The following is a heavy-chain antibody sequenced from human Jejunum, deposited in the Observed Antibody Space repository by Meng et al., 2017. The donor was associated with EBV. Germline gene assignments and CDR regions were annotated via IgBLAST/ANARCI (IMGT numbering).Heavy chain of an antibody. V-gene: IGHV3-7*04. CDR1: GFIFSSHW. CDR3: ARARGGDY. CDR2: IKHDGSEK. Sequence: DVQLGEYGGGSVQRGGSRRFSCATFGFIFSSHWRNWFRQAPGKGLEWVANIKHDGSEKNYVDSVKGRFTISRDNAKNSLYLQMNSLRAEDTAVYYCARARGGDYWGQGALVTVSS. D-gene: IGHD3-10*01. J-gene: IGHJ4*02.